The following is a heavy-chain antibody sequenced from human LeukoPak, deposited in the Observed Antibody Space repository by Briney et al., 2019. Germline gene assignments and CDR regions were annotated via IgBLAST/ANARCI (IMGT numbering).Heavy chain of an antibody. V-gene: IGHV3-30*03. Sequence: PGGSLRLSCVVSGFTFSGYAMHWVRQAPGKGLEWVAVIASDGKDKHYADSVKGRFTISRDNAKNTLYLQMSSLRAEDTAVYYCARDSGSGSYSGYWGQGTLGTVSS. J-gene: IGHJ4*02. D-gene: IGHD3-10*01. CDR2: IASDGKDK. CDR3: ARDSGSGSYSGY. CDR1: GFTFSGYA.